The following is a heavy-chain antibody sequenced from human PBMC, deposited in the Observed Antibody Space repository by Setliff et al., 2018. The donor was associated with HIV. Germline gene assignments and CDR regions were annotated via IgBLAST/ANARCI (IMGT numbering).Heavy chain of an antibody. J-gene: IGHJ5*02. V-gene: IGHV4-4*02. Sequence: LSLTCAVSGGSISSGNWWSWVRQPPGKGLEWIGEIYHSGSANYIPSLKSRVIISIDKSKNKFSLKVSSVTAADTAVYYCARILVAAAGTGFDPWGQGILVTVSS. CDR1: GGSISSGNW. CDR3: ARILVAAAGTGFDP. D-gene: IGHD6-13*01. CDR2: IYHSGSA.